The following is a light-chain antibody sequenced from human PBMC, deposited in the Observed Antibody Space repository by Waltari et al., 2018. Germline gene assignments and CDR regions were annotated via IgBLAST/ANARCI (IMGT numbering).Light chain of an antibody. CDR2: DTS. CDR1: QSVTNY. CDR3: QQRRNWPLT. J-gene: IGKJ4*01. V-gene: IGKV3-11*01. Sequence: VLPQSPAILSLSPGERAPLSCRASQSVTNYLAWYQQKPGQAPRLLIYDTSNRATGIPARFSGSGFATDFTLTISSLEPDDFAVYYCQQRRNWPLTFGGGTKVEIK.